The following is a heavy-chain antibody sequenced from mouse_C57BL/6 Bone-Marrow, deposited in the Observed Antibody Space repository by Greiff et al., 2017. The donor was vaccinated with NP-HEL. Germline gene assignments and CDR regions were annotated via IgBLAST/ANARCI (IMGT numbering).Heavy chain of an antibody. V-gene: IGHV1-55*01. CDR1: GYTFTSYW. J-gene: IGHJ3*01. CDR3: AREAYYSNCPFGD. Sequence: VQLQQPGAELVKPGASVKMSCTASGYTFTSYWITWVKQRPGQGLEWIGGIYPGSGSTNYNEKFQSKATLTVDTSSSTASMQLSSLTYEDSAVYSCAREAYYSNCPFGDWGQGPLVTVSA. D-gene: IGHD2-5*01. CDR2: IYPGSGST.